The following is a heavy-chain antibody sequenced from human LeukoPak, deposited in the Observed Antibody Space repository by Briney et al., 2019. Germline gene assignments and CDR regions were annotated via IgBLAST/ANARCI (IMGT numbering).Heavy chain of an antibody. CDR1: GYTFTSYG. V-gene: IGHV1-18*01. D-gene: IGHD5-18*01. Sequence: ASVKISCKASGYTFTSYGISWVRQAPGQGLEWMGWISAYNGNTNYAQKLQGRVTMTTDTSTSTVYMELSSLRSEDTAVYYCAREHGYGAFDIWGQGTMVTVSS. CDR3: AREHGYGAFDI. J-gene: IGHJ3*02. CDR2: ISAYNGNT.